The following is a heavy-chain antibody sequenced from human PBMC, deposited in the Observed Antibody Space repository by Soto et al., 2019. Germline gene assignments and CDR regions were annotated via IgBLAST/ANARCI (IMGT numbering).Heavy chain of an antibody. CDR3: AAHRGSTYGPLDY. V-gene: IGHV4-34*01. CDR1: GGYFSCYY. Sequence: SETLSLTCAVYGGYFSCYYWTWIRQPPGTGLEWIGEINHSPPLRSRVTISVDKSKDQFSLKLSSVTAADTAVYYCAAHRGSTYGPLDYWGQGILVTVSS. J-gene: IGHJ4*02. D-gene: IGHD5-18*01. CDR2: INHS.